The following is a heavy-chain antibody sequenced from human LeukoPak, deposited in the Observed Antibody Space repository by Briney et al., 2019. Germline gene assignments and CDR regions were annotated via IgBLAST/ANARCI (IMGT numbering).Heavy chain of an antibody. V-gene: IGHV1-8*01. D-gene: IGHD3-22*01. CDR1: GYTFTSYD. Sequence: ASVKVSCKASGYTFTSYDINWVRQATGQGLEWMGWMNPNSGNTGYAQKFQGRVTMTRNTSISTAYMELSSLRSGDTAVYYCASYDSSGIYAFDIWGQGTMVTVSS. CDR2: MNPNSGNT. J-gene: IGHJ3*02. CDR3: ASYDSSGIYAFDI.